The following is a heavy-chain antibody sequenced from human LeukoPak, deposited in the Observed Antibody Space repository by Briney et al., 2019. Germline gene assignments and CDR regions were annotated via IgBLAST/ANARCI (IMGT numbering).Heavy chain of an antibody. CDR2: IRRKTDGETT. CDR3: VTDLVIKGYFDY. D-gene: IGHD2-21*01. CDR1: GFTFSNVW. J-gene: IGHJ4*02. V-gene: IGHV3-15*01. Sequence: PGGSLRLSCAASGFTFSNVWMSWVRQVPGKGLEWVGRIRRKTDGETTDHAAPVKGRFTISRDDSKNTLYLQMNSLKTEDPAVYYCVTDLVIKGYFDYWGQGALVTVSS.